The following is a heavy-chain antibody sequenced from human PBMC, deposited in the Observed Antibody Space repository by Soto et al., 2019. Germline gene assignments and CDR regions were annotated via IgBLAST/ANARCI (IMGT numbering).Heavy chain of an antibody. CDR3: ATDSYDYGGNLSDY. Sequence: GASVKVSCKVSGYTLTELSMHWVRQAPGKGLEWMGGFDPEDGETIYAQKFQGRVTMTEDTSTDTAYMELSSLRSEDTAVYYCATDSYDYGGNLSDYWGQGTLVTVSS. J-gene: IGHJ4*02. V-gene: IGHV1-24*01. CDR1: GYTLTELS. D-gene: IGHD4-17*01. CDR2: FDPEDGET.